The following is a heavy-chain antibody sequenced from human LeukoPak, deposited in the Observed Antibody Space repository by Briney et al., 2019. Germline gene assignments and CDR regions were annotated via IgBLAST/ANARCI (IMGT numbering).Heavy chain of an antibody. J-gene: IGHJ6*02. CDR1: GFTFSSYW. Sequence: GGSLRLSCAASGFTFSSYWMHWVRQAPGQGLVWVSRINSGSTTGYADSVKGRFTISRDNAKNTLYLQINSLRAEDTAVYYCARGVYGMDVWGQGTTVTVSS. CDR2: INSGSTT. V-gene: IGHV3-74*01. CDR3: ARGVYGMDV.